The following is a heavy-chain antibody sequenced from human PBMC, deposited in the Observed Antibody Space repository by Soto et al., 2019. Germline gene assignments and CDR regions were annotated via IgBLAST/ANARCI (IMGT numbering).Heavy chain of an antibody. CDR3: ARDVGTGYDFWSGPPGVCGMDV. V-gene: IGHV1-2*02. Sequence: QVQLVQSGAEVKKPGASVKVSCKASGYTFTGYYMHWVRQAPGQGLEWMGWINPNSGGTNYAQKFQGRVTMTRDTSISTAYMELSRLRSDDTAVYYCARDVGTGYDFWSGPPGVCGMDVWGQGTTVTVSS. D-gene: IGHD3-3*01. J-gene: IGHJ6*02. CDR1: GYTFTGYY. CDR2: INPNSGGT.